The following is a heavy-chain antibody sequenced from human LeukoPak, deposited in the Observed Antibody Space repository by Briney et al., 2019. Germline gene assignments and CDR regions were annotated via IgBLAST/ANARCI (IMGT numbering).Heavy chain of an antibody. V-gene: IGHV3-23*01. D-gene: IGHD4-17*01. CDR2: ITGTHYTT. CDR3: TKDPNGDYVGAFDP. J-gene: IGHJ5*02. CDR1: GFTFCTFA. Sequence: PGGSLRLSCAASGFTFCTFAMTWVRQAPGKGLEWVSSITGTHYTTYNTDSVKGRFTISRDNSKNTLYLQMNSLRADDTAVYYCTKDPNGDYVGAFDPWGQGTLVTVSS.